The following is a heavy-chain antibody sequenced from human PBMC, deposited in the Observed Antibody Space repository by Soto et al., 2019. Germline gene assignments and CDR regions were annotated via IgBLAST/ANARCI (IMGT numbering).Heavy chain of an antibody. CDR2: INHRGST. Sequence: PSETLSLTCAVYGGSFSDYYWIWIRQPPGKGLEWIGEINHRGSTNYNPSLKSRVTISVDTSKNQFSLKLSSVTAADTAIYYCTRRVNGYFGYWGPGALVTVSS. J-gene: IGHJ4*02. D-gene: IGHD2-8*01. CDR3: TRRVNGYFGY. V-gene: IGHV4-34*01. CDR1: GGSFSDYY.